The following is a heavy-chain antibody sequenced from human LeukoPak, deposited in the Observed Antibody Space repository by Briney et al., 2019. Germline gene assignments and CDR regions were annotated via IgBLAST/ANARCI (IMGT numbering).Heavy chain of an antibody. V-gene: IGHV3-74*03. J-gene: IGHJ3*02. CDR3: ARSKSLYSTDAFDI. CDR2: IIGGGGNT. Sequence: GGSLRLSCAASGFTFSSHWTHWVRQAPGKGPVWVSRIIGGGGNTTYADTVKGRVTISRDNATNTLYLQMSSLRAEDTAVYHCARSKSLYSTDAFDIWGQGTMVTVSS. CDR1: GFTFSSHW. D-gene: IGHD2-8*01.